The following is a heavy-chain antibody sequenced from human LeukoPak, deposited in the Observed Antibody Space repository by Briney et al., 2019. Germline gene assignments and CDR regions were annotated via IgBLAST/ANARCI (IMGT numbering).Heavy chain of an antibody. D-gene: IGHD2-15*01. V-gene: IGHV4-59*11. Sequence: KSSETLSLTCTVSDGPIRSHYWTWIRQSPLKGLEWIGDISNSRSTKYNPSLKSRVTISIDTSKSQFSLRLTSVTAADTAVYYCGRDALVGYFSYYYIDVWGKGTTVTVSS. CDR2: ISNSRST. CDR1: DGPIRSHY. J-gene: IGHJ6*03. CDR3: GRDALVGYFSYYYIDV.